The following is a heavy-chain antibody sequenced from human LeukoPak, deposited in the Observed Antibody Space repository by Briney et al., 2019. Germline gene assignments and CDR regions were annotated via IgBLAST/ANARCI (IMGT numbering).Heavy chain of an antibody. V-gene: IGHV4-39*07. J-gene: IGHJ5*02. CDR1: GGSISSSSYY. CDR3: ARDRGAAAGLNWFDP. CDR2: IYYSGST. D-gene: IGHD6-13*01. Sequence: SETLSLTCIVSGGSISSSSYYWGWIRQPPGKGLEWIGSIYYSGSTYYNPSLKSRVTISVDTSKNQFSLKLSSVTAADTAVYYCARDRGAAAGLNWFDPWGQGTLVTVSS.